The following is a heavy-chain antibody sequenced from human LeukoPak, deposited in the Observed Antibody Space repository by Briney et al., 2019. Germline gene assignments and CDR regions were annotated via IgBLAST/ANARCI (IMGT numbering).Heavy chain of an antibody. CDR2: ISGGGGST. CDR3: AKGNWRYFDY. Sequence: GGSLRLSCAASGFTFSTYVMSWVRQAPGKGLEWVSAISGGGGSTYYADSAKGRFTISRDNSKNTLYLQMNSLGADDTAVYYCAKGNWRYFDYWGQGTLVTVSS. V-gene: IGHV3-23*01. CDR1: GFTFSTYV. D-gene: IGHD1-1*01. J-gene: IGHJ4*02.